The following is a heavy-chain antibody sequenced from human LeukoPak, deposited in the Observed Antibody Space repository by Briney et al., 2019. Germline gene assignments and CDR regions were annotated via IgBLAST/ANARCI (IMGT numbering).Heavy chain of an antibody. D-gene: IGHD5-18*01. Sequence: GGSLRLSCAASGFTFSSYGMHWVRQAPGKGLEWVAFIRYDGSNKYYADSVKGRFTISRDNSKNTLYLQMNSLRAEDTAVYYCAPFKTGGYSYGAIDYWGQGTLVTVSS. CDR2: IRYDGSNK. V-gene: IGHV3-30*02. CDR1: GFTFSSYG. J-gene: IGHJ4*02. CDR3: APFKTGGYSYGAIDY.